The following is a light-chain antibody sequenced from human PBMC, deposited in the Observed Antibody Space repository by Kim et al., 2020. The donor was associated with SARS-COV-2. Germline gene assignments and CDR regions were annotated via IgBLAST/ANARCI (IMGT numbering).Light chain of an antibody. J-gene: IGKJ2*01. CDR3: QQYGTLPPHT. CDR2: GAH. CDR1: QSVVRKY. Sequence: SPWDRDTHSGRASQSVVRKYLAWHHQEPGQAPQLHIYGAHGRAPGSPGRFSGRGAGTDFTFTIHRLEPEYFAEYYCQQYGTLPPHTFSQGTNLEI. V-gene: IGKV3-20*01.